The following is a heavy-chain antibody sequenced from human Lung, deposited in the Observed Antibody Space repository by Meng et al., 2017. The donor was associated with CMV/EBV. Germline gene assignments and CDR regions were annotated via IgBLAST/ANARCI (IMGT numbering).Heavy chain of an antibody. J-gene: IGHJ5*02. Sequence: VSCKAYGYSFPGSPIHWVRQTPEKGLQWMGRISPNTGDTIYEENFQGRVTMTRDTSINTAYMELSSLTSDDTAVYYCGRGQQTFDPWGQGTLVTVSS. V-gene: IGHV1-2*06. CDR1: GYSFPGSP. D-gene: IGHD1-1*01. CDR2: ISPNTGDT. CDR3: GRGQQTFDP.